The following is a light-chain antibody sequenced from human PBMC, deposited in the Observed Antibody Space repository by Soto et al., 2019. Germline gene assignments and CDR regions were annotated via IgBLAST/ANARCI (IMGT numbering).Light chain of an antibody. J-gene: IGLJ3*02. CDR3: SSYAGSRGL. Sequence: QSVLTQPASVSGSPGQSITISCSGTTSDVGIYNLVSWYQQHPGKAPKLVIYEVDKRPSGVSNRFSGSRSGNTASLTISGLQSEDEADYYCSSYAGSRGLFGGGTKLTVL. CDR1: TSDVGIYNL. CDR2: EVD. V-gene: IGLV2-23*02.